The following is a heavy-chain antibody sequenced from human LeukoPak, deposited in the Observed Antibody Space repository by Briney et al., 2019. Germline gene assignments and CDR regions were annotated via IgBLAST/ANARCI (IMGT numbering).Heavy chain of an antibody. J-gene: IGHJ5*02. D-gene: IGHD3-10*01. CDR2: INHSGST. CDR1: GGSFSGYY. Sequence: SETLSLTCAVYGGSFSGYYWSWIRQPPGKGLEWIGEINHSGSTNYNPSLKSRVTISVDTSKNQFSLKMNSVTAADRALYYCARRQYYRYPRWFDPWGQGTLVTVSS. V-gene: IGHV4-34*01. CDR3: ARRQYYRYPRWFDP.